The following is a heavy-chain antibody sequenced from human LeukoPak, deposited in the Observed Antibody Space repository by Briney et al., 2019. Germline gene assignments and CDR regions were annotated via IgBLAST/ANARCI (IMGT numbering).Heavy chain of an antibody. V-gene: IGHV3-23*01. CDR3: TKGSIWLPFDY. CDR2: ISGSGGST. J-gene: IGHJ4*02. D-gene: IGHD5-18*01. CDR1: GFTFSNYA. Sequence: GESLKISCAASGFTFSNYAMSWARQAPGKGLEWVSAISGSGGSTYYADSVKGRFTISRDNSKNTLYLQMNSLRAEDTAVYYCTKGSIWLPFDYWGQGTLATVSS.